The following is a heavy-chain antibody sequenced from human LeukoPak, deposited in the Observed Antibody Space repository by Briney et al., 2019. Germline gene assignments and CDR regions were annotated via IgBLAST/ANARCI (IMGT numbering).Heavy chain of an antibody. J-gene: IGHJ4*02. D-gene: IGHD3-16*01. V-gene: IGHV3-48*01. CDR3: ARGRFTFGGVFDY. CDR2: ISSSSSTI. Sequence: GGSLRLSCAASGFTFSSYSTNWVRQAPGKGLEWVSYISSSSSTIYYADSVKGRFTTSRDNAKNSLYLQMNSLRAEDTAVYYCARGRFTFGGVFDYWGQGTLVTVSS. CDR1: GFTFSSYS.